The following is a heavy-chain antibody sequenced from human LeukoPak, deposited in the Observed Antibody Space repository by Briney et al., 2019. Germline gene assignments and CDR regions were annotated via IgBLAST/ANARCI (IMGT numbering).Heavy chain of an antibody. CDR1: GFTFSSYD. J-gene: IGHJ4*02. CDR2: MGTAGDT. Sequence: PGGSLRLSCAASGFTFSSYDVHWVRQATGRGLEWVSAMGTAGDTYYAGSVKGRFTISREDAKNSFYLQMNSLRAGDTAVYYCAALGGSIYWGQGTLVTVSS. CDR3: AALGGSIY. D-gene: IGHD1-26*01. V-gene: IGHV3-13*01.